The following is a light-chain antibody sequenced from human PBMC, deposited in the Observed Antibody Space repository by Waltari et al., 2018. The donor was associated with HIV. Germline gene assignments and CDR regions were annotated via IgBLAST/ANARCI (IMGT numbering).Light chain of an antibody. CDR1: SNDVGGYNY. J-gene: IGLJ2*01. CDR3: SSYSGGNNFDVV. CDR2: EVS. Sequence: QSALTQPPSASGSPGQSVTISCTGTSNDVGGYNYVSWYQQHPGKAPKLMIYEVSERPPGVPDRFSGSKSGNTASLTVSGLQAEDEADYYCSSYSGGNNFDVVFGGGTKLTVL. V-gene: IGLV2-8*01.